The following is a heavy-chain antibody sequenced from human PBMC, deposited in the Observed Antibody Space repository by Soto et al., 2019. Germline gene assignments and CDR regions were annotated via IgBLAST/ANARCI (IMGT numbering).Heavy chain of an antibody. J-gene: IGHJ4*02. CDR3: ARQAFYSDRSDYTYYFDL. Sequence: EGQLVESGGGLVQPGGSLRLSCTGSGFAFFNYEMNWVRQAPGKGLEWVSYIISSGSIKYYADSVKGRFTISRDNAKNSLYLQVNSLRAEDTAVYYCARQAFYSDRSDYTYYFDLWGQGTLVTVSS. CDR1: GFAFFNYE. D-gene: IGHD3-22*01. V-gene: IGHV3-48*03. CDR2: IISSGSIK.